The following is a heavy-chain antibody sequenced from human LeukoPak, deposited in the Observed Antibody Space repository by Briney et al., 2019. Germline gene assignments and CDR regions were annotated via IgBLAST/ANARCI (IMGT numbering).Heavy chain of an antibody. D-gene: IGHD6-13*01. CDR1: GYTFTGYY. J-gene: IGHJ5*02. CDR3: ARDGSLQGTAYSSSWYSGWFDP. CDR2: INPNSGGT. Sequence: ASVKVSCKASGYTFTGYYMHWVRQAPGQGLEWMGWINPNSGGTNYAQKFQGRVTMTRDTSISTAYMELSRLRSDDTAVYYCARDGSLQGTAYSSSWYSGWFDPWGQGTLVTVSS. V-gene: IGHV1-2*02.